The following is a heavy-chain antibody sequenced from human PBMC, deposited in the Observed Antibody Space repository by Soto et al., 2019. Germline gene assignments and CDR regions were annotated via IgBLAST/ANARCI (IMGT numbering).Heavy chain of an antibody. CDR3: ARGRPNGAFDI. CDR1: GGSISSGGYY. D-gene: IGHD6-6*01. Sequence: QVQLQESGPGLVKPSQTLSLTCTVSGGSISSGGYYWSWIRQHPGKGLEWIGYIYYSGSTYYNPALKSRVTISVDTSKNECSLKLSSVTAADTAVYYCARGRPNGAFDIWGQGTMVTVSS. V-gene: IGHV4-31*03. J-gene: IGHJ3*02. CDR2: IYYSGST.